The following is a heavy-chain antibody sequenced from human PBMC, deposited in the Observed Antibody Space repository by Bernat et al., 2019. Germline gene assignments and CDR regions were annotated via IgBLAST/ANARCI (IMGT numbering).Heavy chain of an antibody. CDR3: TTVTSGGVWN. Sequence: EVQLVESGGGLVKPGGSLRLPCAASGFTISNAWMSWVRQAPGKGLEWVGRIKSKTDGGTTDYAAPVKGRFTYSRDDSKNTMYLQMNSLKMEDTAVYYCTTVTSGGVWNWGQGTLVTVSS. V-gene: IGHV3-15*01. D-gene: IGHD2-8*02. CDR1: GFTISNAW. CDR2: IKSKTDGGTT. J-gene: IGHJ4*02.